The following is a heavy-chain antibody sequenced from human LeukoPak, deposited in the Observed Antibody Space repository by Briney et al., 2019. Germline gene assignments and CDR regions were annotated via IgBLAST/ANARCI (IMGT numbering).Heavy chain of an antibody. J-gene: IGHJ6*03. D-gene: IGHD3-3*01. V-gene: IGHV3-21*01. CDR1: GFTFSSYA. CDR3: ARGHTLRDFWSGSPGYMDV. Sequence: PGGSLRLSCAASGFTFSSYAMSWVRQAPGKGLEWVSSISSSSSYIYYADSVKGRFTISRDNAKNSLYLQMNSLRAEDTAVYYCARGHTLRDFWSGSPGYMDVWGKGTTVTVSS. CDR2: ISSSSSYI.